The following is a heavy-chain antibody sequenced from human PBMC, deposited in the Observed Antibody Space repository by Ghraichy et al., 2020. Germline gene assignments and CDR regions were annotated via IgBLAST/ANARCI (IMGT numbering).Heavy chain of an antibody. CDR2: IDPSDSYT. CDR1: GYSFTSYW. J-gene: IGHJ5*02. V-gene: IGHV5-10-1*01. CDR3: ARHGTLMTTMFTDWFDP. D-gene: IGHD5-24*01. Sequence: GESLNISCKGSGYSFTSYWISWVRQMPGKGLEWMGRIDPSDSYTNYSPSFQGHVTISADKSISTAYLQWSSLKASDTAMYYCARHGTLMTTMFTDWFDPWGQGTLVTVSS.